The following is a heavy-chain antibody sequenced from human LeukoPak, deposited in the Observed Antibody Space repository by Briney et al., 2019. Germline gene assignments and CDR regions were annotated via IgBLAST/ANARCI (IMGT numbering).Heavy chain of an antibody. CDR3: ATRPNRDGYNPYFDY. J-gene: IGHJ4*02. CDR1: GGTFSSYA. Sequence: GASVKVSCKASGGTFSSYAISWVRQAPGQGLEWMGGIIPIFGTANYAQKFQGRVTITADESTSTAYMELSSLRSEDTAVYYCATRPNRDGYNPYFDYWGRGTLVTVSS. V-gene: IGHV1-69*13. CDR2: IIPIFGTA. D-gene: IGHD5-24*01.